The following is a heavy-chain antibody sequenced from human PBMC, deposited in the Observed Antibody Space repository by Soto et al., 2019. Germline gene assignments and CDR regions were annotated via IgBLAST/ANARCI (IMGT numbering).Heavy chain of an antibody. CDR3: ARDEHGSAHFQH. D-gene: IGHD6-25*01. V-gene: IGHV3-53*01. CDR2: IYSGGST. Sequence: GGSLRLSCAASGFTVSSNYMSWVRQAPGKGLEWVSVIYSGGSTYYADSVKGRFTISRDNSKNTLYLQMNSLRAEDTAVYYCARDEHGSAHFQHWGQGTLVTVSS. CDR1: GFTVSSNY. J-gene: IGHJ1*01.